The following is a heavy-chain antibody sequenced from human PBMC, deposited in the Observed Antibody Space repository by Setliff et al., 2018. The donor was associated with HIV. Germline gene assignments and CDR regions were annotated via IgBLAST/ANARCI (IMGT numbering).Heavy chain of an antibody. V-gene: IGHV4-59*08. CDR2: VSYSGST. Sequence: SETLSLTCNVSGGSISTYYWSWIRQPPGKGLEWLGYVSYSGSTNFNPSLESRLAMSVDMSKNHFSLKLRSVTAADTAVYYCARHGHFYDSSSSDAFDIWGHGTMVPSPQ. D-gene: IGHD3-22*01. CDR3: ARHGHFYDSSSSDAFDI. CDR1: GGSISTYY. J-gene: IGHJ3*02.